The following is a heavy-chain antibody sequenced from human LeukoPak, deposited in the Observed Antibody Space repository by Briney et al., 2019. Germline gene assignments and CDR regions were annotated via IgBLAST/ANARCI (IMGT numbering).Heavy chain of an antibody. Sequence: GGSLRLSCAASEFTFTTYGMHWVRQAPGKGPEWVAFIYYDGSNIYYADYVKGRFTISRDISKNTLYLQMDSLRAEDTAIYYCARDWKTNSFDYWGQGTLVTVSS. CDR1: EFTFTTYG. D-gene: IGHD1-1*01. V-gene: IGHV3-33*01. J-gene: IGHJ4*02. CDR2: IYYDGSNI. CDR3: ARDWKTNSFDY.